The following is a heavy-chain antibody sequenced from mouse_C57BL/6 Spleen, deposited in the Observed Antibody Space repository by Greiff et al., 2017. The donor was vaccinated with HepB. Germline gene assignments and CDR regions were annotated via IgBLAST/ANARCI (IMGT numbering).Heavy chain of an antibody. CDR2: IDPNSGGT. J-gene: IGHJ4*01. D-gene: IGHD5-5*01. CDR1: GYTFTSYW. CDR3: ARSYLYAMGY. V-gene: IGHV1-72*01. Sequence: QVQLKQPGAELVKPGASVKLSCKASGYTFTSYWMHWVKQRPGRGLEWIGRIDPNSGGTKYNEKFKSKATLTVDKPCSTAYMQLSSLTSEDSAVYYCARSYLYAMGYWGQGTSVTVSS.